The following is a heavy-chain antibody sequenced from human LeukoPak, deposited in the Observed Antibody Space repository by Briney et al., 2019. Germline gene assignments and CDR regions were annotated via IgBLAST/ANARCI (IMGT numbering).Heavy chain of an antibody. V-gene: IGHV3-48*01. J-gene: IGHJ5*02. CDR2: ISSSSSTI. Sequence: GGSLRLSCAASGFTFSSYSMNWVRQAPGKGLEWVSYISSSSSTIYYADSVKGRFTISRDNAKNSLYLQMNSLRAEDTAVYYRARDRSGWFDPWGQGTLVTVSS. CDR3: ARDRSGWFDP. CDR1: GFTFSSYS.